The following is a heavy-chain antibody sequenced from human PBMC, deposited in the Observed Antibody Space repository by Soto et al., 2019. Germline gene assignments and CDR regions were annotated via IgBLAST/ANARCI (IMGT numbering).Heavy chain of an antibody. Sequence: EVALVESGGGLAQTGRSLRLSCATSGFKFDDNDMYWVRQAPGKGLEWVAGISWNSGTIGYADSVKGRFTISRDNAKNSLFLEMSPLRREDTAIYYCVKSPWSRRGDLDLWGRGTLVTVSS. CDR3: VKSPWSRRGDLDL. D-gene: IGHD2-8*01. J-gene: IGHJ2*01. CDR2: ISWNSGTI. V-gene: IGHV3-9*01. CDR1: GFKFDDND.